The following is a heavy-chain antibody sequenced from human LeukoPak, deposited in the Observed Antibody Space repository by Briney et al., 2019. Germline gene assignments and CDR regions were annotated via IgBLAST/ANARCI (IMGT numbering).Heavy chain of an antibody. J-gene: IGHJ4*02. V-gene: IGHV3-74*01. Sequence: GGSLRLSCAASGFTFSQYWMYWVRQAPGKGLVWVSYISTDGSIINDADSVKGRFTISRDNAKNTLYLQMNSLRVDDTAVYYCVGGDYWGQGTLVTVSS. CDR3: VGGDY. CDR1: GFTFSQYW. CDR2: ISTDGSII.